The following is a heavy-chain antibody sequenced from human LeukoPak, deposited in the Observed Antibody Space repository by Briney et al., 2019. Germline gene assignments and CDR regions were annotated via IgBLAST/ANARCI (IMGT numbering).Heavy chain of an antibody. V-gene: IGHV3-30-3*01. D-gene: IGHD5-24*01. CDR3: ARGSFRDGYNLYYFDY. Sequence: PGGSLRLSCAASGFTFSSYAMHWVRQAPGKGLEWVAVISYDGSNKYYADSVKGRFTISRDNSKNTLYLQMNSLRAEDTAVYYCARGSFRDGYNLYYFDYWGQGTLVTVSS. CDR2: ISYDGSNK. CDR1: GFTFSSYA. J-gene: IGHJ4*02.